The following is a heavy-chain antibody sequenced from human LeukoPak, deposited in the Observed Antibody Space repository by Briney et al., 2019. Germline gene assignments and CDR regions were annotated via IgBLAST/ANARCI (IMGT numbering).Heavy chain of an antibody. CDR2: IHHIGNT. CDR3: ARVLIVVVTEEYDAFDI. D-gene: IGHD2-21*02. J-gene: IGHJ3*02. V-gene: IGHV4-38-2*01. CDR1: GYSISSSNY. Sequence: SETLSLTCAVSGYSISSSNYWGWIRQPPGKRLEWIGNIHHIGNTYYNPSLKNRVTISLDTSKNQFSLKLSSVTAADTAVYYCARVLIVVVTEEYDAFDIWGQGTMVTVSS.